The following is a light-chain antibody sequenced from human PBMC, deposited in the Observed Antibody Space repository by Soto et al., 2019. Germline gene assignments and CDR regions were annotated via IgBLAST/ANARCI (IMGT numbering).Light chain of an antibody. CDR1: QSISSW. CDR2: KAS. Sequence: DIQMTQSPSTLSASVGDRVTITCRASQSISSWLAWYQQKPGKAPKLLIYKASSLESGVPSRFSGSGSGTEFTLTISSLQPDDFATYYCQQSNSYPWTLGQGTKVEIK. J-gene: IGKJ1*01. CDR3: QQSNSYPWT. V-gene: IGKV1-5*03.